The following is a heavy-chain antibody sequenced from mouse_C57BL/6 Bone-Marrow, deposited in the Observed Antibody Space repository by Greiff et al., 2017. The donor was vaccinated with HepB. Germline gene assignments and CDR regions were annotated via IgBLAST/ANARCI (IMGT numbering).Heavy chain of an antibody. CDR1: GFTFSDYY. Sequence: EVMLVESGGGLVQPGGSLKLSCAASGFTFSDYYMYWVRQTPEKRLEWVAYISNGGGSTYYPDTVKGRFTISRDNAKNTLYLQMSRLKSEDTAMYYCASHWGLGDYWGQGTTLTVSS. D-gene: IGHD2-13*01. J-gene: IGHJ2*01. CDR2: ISNGGGST. V-gene: IGHV5-12*01. CDR3: ASHWGLGDY.